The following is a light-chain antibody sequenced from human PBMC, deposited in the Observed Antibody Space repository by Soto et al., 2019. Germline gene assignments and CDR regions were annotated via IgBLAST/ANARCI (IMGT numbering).Light chain of an antibody. Sequence: DIQMTQSPSSVSASVGDRVTITCLASQVISSWLDWYQQKPGKAPKPLIYAASSLQSGVPSRFSGSGSGTAVTLTISSLLPEDFATYYCQQANSFPFTFGPGTKVDIK. J-gene: IGKJ3*01. CDR3: QQANSFPFT. CDR2: AAS. V-gene: IGKV1-12*01. CDR1: QVISSW.